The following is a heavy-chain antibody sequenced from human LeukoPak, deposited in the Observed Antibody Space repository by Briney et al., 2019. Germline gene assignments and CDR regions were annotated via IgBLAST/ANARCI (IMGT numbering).Heavy chain of an antibody. D-gene: IGHD2-21*01. CDR1: GGSFSGYY. CDR3: ARGAGATPSPVVFDY. V-gene: IGHV4-34*01. CDR2: INHSGST. Sequence: SETLSLTCAVYGGSFSGYYWSWIRQPPGKGLEWIGEINHSGSTNYNPSLKSRVTISVDTSKNQFSLKLSSVTAADTAVYYCARGAGATPSPVVFDYWGQGTLVTVSS. J-gene: IGHJ4*02.